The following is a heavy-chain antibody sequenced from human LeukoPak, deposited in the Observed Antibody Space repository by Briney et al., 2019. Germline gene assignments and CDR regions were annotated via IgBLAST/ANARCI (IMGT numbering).Heavy chain of an antibody. D-gene: IGHD5-18*01. V-gene: IGHV3-23*01. J-gene: IGHJ4*02. Sequence: AGGSLRLSCAASGFTFSSNAMSWVRQAPGMGLEWVSAISASGGSTYYPDSVKGRFTISRDNSKNTLYLQMNSLRAEDTAVYYCAKVFDRYTYGCDYWGQGTLVTVSS. CDR1: GFTFSSNA. CDR3: AKVFDRYTYGCDY. CDR2: ISASGGST.